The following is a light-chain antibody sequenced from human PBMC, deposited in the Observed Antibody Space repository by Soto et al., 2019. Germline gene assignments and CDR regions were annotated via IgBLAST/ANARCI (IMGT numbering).Light chain of an antibody. J-gene: IGKJ2*01. V-gene: IGKV3-20*01. CDR1: QTVDSTY. CDR2: LAS. CDR3: QQYDTSPPLYT. Sequence: EVVLTQSPGTLSLSPGERATLSCRASQTVDSTYLAWYQQKPGQAPRLLIYLASSRAAGVPDRFSGSGSGTDFTLNISKLDPEDFAGYYCQQYDTSPPLYTFGQGTKLEIK.